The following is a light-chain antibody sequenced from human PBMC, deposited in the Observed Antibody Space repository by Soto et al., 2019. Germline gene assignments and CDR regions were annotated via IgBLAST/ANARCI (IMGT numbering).Light chain of an antibody. J-gene: IGKJ2*01. V-gene: IGKV3-20*01. Sequence: EIVLTQSPGTLSLSPGERATLSCRASQSVSSSYLAWYQQKPGQAPRLLIYGASSRATGIPARFSGSGSGTDFTLTISRLEPEDFAVYYCQQYGSSPRYTFGQGTKVDIK. CDR2: GAS. CDR1: QSVSSSY. CDR3: QQYGSSPRYT.